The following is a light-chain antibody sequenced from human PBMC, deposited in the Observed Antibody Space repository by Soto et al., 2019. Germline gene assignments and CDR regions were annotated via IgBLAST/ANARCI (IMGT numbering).Light chain of an antibody. CDR2: QDN. Sequence: SYELTQPPSVSVSPGQTASITCSGDKLGDRYAAWYQQKPGQSPVLVIYQDNKRPSGIPERISGSNSGNSATLTISGTQSIDEADYYCQAWDSSTLYVFGTGTKVTVL. J-gene: IGLJ1*01. CDR1: KLGDRY. CDR3: QAWDSSTLYV. V-gene: IGLV3-1*01.